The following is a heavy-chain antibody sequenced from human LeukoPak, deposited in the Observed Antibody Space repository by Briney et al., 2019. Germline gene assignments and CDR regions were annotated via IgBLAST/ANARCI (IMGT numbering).Heavy chain of an antibody. CDR3: ARGLVLWFDP. Sequence: SETLSLTCTVSGGSISSYYWSWIRQPPGKGLEWIGYIYYSGSTNYNPSLKSRVTISVDTSKNQFSLKLSSVTAADTAMYYCARGLVLWFDPWGQGTLVTVSS. J-gene: IGHJ5*02. D-gene: IGHD4/OR15-4a*01. V-gene: IGHV4-59*01. CDR1: GGSISSYY. CDR2: IYYSGST.